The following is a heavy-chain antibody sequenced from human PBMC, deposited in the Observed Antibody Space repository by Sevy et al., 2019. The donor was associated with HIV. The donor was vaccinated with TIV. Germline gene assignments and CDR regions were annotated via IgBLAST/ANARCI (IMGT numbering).Heavy chain of an antibody. Sequence: GGSLRLSCAASVFTFSTYWMTWVRQAPGKGLEWVANIKQDGTEEDYVDSVKGRFTISRDNAKKSLYLQLDSLRAEDTAVYFCARALADWGSFHYSLWGQGTLVTVSS. CDR1: VFTFSTYW. D-gene: IGHD3-16*02. J-gene: IGHJ4*02. V-gene: IGHV3-7*01. CDR2: IKQDGTEE. CDR3: ARALADWGSFHYSL.